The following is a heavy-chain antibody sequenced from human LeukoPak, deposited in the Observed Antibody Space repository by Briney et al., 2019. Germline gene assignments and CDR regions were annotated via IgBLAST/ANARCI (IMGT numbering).Heavy chain of an antibody. CDR3: AKDTLYGGNSGVPEDAFDI. CDR2: ISDSGGYT. V-gene: IGHV3-23*01. CDR1: GFTFSNYA. D-gene: IGHD4-23*01. Sequence: PGGSLRLSCAASGFTFSNYAMSLVRQAPGKGLEWVSTISDSGGYTYYADSVKGRFTISRDNSKNTLYLQMNNVRAEDTAVYYCAKDTLYGGNSGVPEDAFDIWGQGTMVTVSS. J-gene: IGHJ3*02.